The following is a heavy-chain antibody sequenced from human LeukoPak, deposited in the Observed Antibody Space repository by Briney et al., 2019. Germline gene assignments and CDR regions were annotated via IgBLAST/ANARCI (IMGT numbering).Heavy chain of an antibody. D-gene: IGHD2-2*01. CDR2: IIPIFGTA. V-gene: IGHV1-69*05. CDR3: ARVTSSSVVPGLYYFDY. CDR1: GGTFSSYA. Sequence: SVKVSCKASGGTFSSYAISWVRQAPGQGLEWMGGIIPIFGTANYAQKFQGRVTITTDESTSTAYMELSSLRSEDTAVYYCARVTSSSVVPGLYYFDYWGQETLVTVSS. J-gene: IGHJ4*02.